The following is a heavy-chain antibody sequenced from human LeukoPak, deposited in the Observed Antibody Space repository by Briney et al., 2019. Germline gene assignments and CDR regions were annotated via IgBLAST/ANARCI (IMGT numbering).Heavy chain of an antibody. CDR2: ISGSGGRI. V-gene: IGHV3-23*01. J-gene: IGHJ4*02. Sequence: PGGSLRLSCTASGFTFSSYAMSWVRQAPGKGLEWVSDISGSGGRIYYADSVKGRFAISRDNSKNTLFLQMNSLRAEDTAVYYCAKEGRSSWYFHEVDYWGQGNLVTVSS. D-gene: IGHD6-13*01. CDR3: AKEGRSSWYFHEVDY. CDR1: GFTFSSYA.